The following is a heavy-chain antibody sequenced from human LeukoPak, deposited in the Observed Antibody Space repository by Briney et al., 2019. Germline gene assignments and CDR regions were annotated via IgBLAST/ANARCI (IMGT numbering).Heavy chain of an antibody. CDR1: GGTFSSYA. V-gene: IGHV1-69*13. J-gene: IGHJ6*02. CDR3: AFRGGSSLYYYYYYGMDV. Sequence: SVQVSCKASGGTFSSYAISWVRQAPGQGLEWMGGIIPIFGTANYAQKFQGRVTITADESTSTAYMELSSLRSEDTAVYYCAFRGGSSLYYYYYYGMDVWGQGTTVTVSS. CDR2: IIPIFGTA. D-gene: IGHD1-26*01.